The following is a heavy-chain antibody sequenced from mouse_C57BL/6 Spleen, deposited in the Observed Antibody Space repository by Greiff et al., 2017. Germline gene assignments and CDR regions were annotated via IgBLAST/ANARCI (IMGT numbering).Heavy chain of an antibody. CDR3: TRGGNSYYGSSWYFDV. Sequence: QVQLQQSGAELVRPGASVTLSCKASGYTFTDYEMHWVKQTPVHGLEWIGAIDPETGGTAYNQKFKGKAILTADKSSSTAYMELRSLTSEDSAVYYCTRGGNSYYGSSWYFDVWGTGTTVTVSS. D-gene: IGHD1-1*01. J-gene: IGHJ1*03. CDR2: IDPETGGT. CDR1: GYTFTDYE. V-gene: IGHV1-15*01.